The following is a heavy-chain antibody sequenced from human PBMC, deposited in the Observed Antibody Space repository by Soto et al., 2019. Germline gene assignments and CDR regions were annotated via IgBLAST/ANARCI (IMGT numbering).Heavy chain of an antibody. CDR3: ARERGGYKHLDY. V-gene: IGHV1-18*01. CDR2: INTYNCNI. CDR1: GYTFTSYG. D-gene: IGHD1-26*01. J-gene: IGHJ4*02. Sequence: QVQLVQSGAEVKKPGASVRVSCEVSGYTFTSYGISWVRQAPGQGLEWMGWINTYNCNIRYAQRLQGRVTMSTDTSPGTAYMQLRSLRSDDTALYYCARERGGYKHLDYWGQGTLVTVSS.